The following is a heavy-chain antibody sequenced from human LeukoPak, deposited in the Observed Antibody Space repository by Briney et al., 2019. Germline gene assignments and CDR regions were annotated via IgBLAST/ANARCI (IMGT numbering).Heavy chain of an antibody. CDR1: GYSFTSYY. Sequence: GASVKVSCKTSGYSFTSYYIHWVRQAPGQGLEWMGVINPSGGSTSYTQKFQGRVTMTRDTSTSTVYMELSSLTSEDTAVYYCARDLMRYYDSSGYLGIQHWGQGTLVTVSS. J-gene: IGHJ1*01. D-gene: IGHD3-22*01. CDR2: INPSGGST. CDR3: ARDLMRYYDSSGYLGIQH. V-gene: IGHV1-46*01.